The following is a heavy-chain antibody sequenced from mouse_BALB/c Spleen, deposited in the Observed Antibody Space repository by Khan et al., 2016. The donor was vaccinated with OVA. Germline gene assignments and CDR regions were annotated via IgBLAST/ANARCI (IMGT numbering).Heavy chain of an antibody. Sequence: EVELVESGGDLVKPGGSLKLSCAASGFTFSSYGMSWVRQTPDKRLEWVAAISSGGSYTYYPDSLKGRFTLSRDNAKNTLYLHMSSLKSEDTARDYCARQPGYYEGSAMDYWGQGTSVTVSS. CDR1: GFTFSSYG. CDR3: ARQPGYYEGSAMDY. J-gene: IGHJ4*01. CDR2: ISSGGSYT. V-gene: IGHV5-6*01. D-gene: IGHD2-3*01.